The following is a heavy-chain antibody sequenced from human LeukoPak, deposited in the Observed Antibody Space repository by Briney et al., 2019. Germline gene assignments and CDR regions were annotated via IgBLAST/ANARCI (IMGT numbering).Heavy chain of an antibody. CDR3: ARGPSYYYDSSGYHY. D-gene: IGHD3-22*01. CDR1: GGSFSGYY. Sequence: SETLSLTCAVYGGSFSGYYWSWIRQPPGKGLEWIGEINHSGSTNYNPSLKSRVTISVDTSKNQFSLKLSSVTAADTAVYYCARGPSYYYDSSGYHYWGQGTLVTVSS. V-gene: IGHV4-34*01. CDR2: INHSGST. J-gene: IGHJ4*02.